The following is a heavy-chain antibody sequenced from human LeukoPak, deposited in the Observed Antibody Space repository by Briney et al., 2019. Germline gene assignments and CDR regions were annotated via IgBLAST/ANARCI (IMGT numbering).Heavy chain of an antibody. CDR1: GGSFSGYY. V-gene: IGHV4-34*01. CDR3: ARGPRHYFDY. Sequence: SETLSLTCAVYGGSFSGYYWSWIRQPPGKGLEWIGEINHSGSTNYNPSLKSRVTISVDTSKNQFSLKLSSVTAADTAVYYCARGPRHYFDYWGQGTLVTVSS. J-gene: IGHJ4*02. CDR2: INHSGST.